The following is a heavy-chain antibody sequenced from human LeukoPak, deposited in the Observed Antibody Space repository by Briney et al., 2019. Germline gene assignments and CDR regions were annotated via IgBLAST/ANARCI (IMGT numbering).Heavy chain of an antibody. D-gene: IGHD3-22*01. Sequence: SQTLSLTCTVSGGSISSGGYYWSWIRQHPGKGLEWIGYIYYSGSTYYNPSLKSRVTISVDTSKNQFSLKLSSVTAADTAVYYCARDMQPYYYDSSGQHFCYFDYWGQGTLVTVSS. CDR3: ARDMQPYYYDSSGQHFCYFDY. CDR2: IYYSGST. J-gene: IGHJ4*02. CDR1: GGSISSGGYY. V-gene: IGHV4-31*03.